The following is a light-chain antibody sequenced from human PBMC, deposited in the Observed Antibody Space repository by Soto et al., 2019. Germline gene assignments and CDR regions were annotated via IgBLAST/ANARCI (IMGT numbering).Light chain of an antibody. V-gene: IGKV1-39*01. CDR2: AAS. CDR3: QQSYSIPIT. CDR1: QSISSY. J-gene: IGKJ5*01. Sequence: DIQMTQSPSSLSASVGDRVTITCRASQSISSYLNWYQQKPGKAPKLLMYAASSLQSGVPSRFSGSGSGTDFILTISSLQPEDFATYYCQQSYSIPITFGQGTRLEIK.